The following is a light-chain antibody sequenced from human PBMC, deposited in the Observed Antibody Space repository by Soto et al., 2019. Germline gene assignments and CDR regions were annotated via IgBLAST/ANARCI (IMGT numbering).Light chain of an antibody. J-gene: IGKJ1*01. CDR1: QSVSSSY. CDR3: QQYGNSPWT. CDR2: GAS. Sequence: EIVLTQSPGTLSLSPGERATLSCRASQSVSSSYLAGYQQKPGQAPRLLIYGASSRATGIPDRFSGSGSVTDFTITISRLEPEDLAVYYCQQYGNSPWTFGKGTKVEIK. V-gene: IGKV3-20*01.